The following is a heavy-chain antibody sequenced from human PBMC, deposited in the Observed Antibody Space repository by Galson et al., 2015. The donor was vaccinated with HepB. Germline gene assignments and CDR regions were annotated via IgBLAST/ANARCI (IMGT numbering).Heavy chain of an antibody. Sequence: SLRLSCAASGFTFSSYSMNWVRQAPGKGLEWVSSISSSSSYIYYADSVKGRFTISRDNTKNSLYLQMNSLRAEDTAVYYCARGVKAVVVVAATLRHWFDPWGQGTLVTVSS. D-gene: IGHD2-15*01. V-gene: IGHV3-21*01. J-gene: IGHJ5*02. CDR3: ARGVKAVVVVAATLRHWFDP. CDR1: GFTFSSYS. CDR2: ISSSSSYI.